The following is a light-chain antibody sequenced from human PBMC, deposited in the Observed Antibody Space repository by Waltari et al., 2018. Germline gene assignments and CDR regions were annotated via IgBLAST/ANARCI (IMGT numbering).Light chain of an antibody. Sequence: EIVLTQSPGTLSLSPGDRATLPCRADQSLDVAYVACYQPKSRQAPRLLVYGSDYRAAAIPERFRGSGSGTEFTLTINRLGPDDFAVYYCRQYHTPPATFGQGTKLVIK. J-gene: IGKJ2*01. V-gene: IGKV3-20*01. CDR1: QSLDVAY. CDR2: GSD. CDR3: RQYHTPPAT.